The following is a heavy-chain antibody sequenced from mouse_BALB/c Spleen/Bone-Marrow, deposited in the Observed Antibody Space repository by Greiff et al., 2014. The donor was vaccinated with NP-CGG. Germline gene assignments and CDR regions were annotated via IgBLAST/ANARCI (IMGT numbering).Heavy chain of an antibody. Sequence: VKLEESGPGLVAPSRSLSITCTVSGFSLTDYGVSWIRQPPGKGLEWLGVIWGGGITYYNSTLKSRLSISKDSSKSQVFLKMNSLQTGDTAMYYCAKHDTTVVVDYWGQGTTLTVSS. CDR3: AKHDTTVVVDY. J-gene: IGHJ2*01. V-gene: IGHV2-6-5*01. CDR2: IWGGGIT. CDR1: GFSLTDYG. D-gene: IGHD1-1*01.